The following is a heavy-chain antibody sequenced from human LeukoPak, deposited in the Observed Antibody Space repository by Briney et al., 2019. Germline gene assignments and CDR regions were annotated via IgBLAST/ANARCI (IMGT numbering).Heavy chain of an antibody. J-gene: IGHJ4*02. V-gene: IGHV4-59*01. CDR1: GGSISSYY. Sequence: KPSETLSLTATGSGGSISSYYWSWLRPPPGKGLEWFGYIYYSGSTNYNPSLKSRVTILVDTSKNQFSLKLSSVTAADTAVYYCARLSGYDWESFYDYWGQGTLVTVS. CDR3: ARLSGYDWESFYDY. CDR2: IYYSGST. D-gene: IGHD5-12*01.